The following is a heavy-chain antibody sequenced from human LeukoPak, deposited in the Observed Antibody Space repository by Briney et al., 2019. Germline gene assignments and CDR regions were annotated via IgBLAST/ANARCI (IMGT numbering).Heavy chain of an antibody. J-gene: IGHJ4*02. D-gene: IGHD3-10*01. CDR2: ISYDGSNK. V-gene: IGHV3-30-3*01. CDR1: GFTFSSHA. Sequence: PGRSLRLSCAASGFTFSSHAMHWVRQAPGKGLEWVAVISYDGSNKYYADSVKGRFTISRDNSKNTLYLQMNSLRAEDTAVYYCARDRVAMVRGVNDLDYWGQGTLVTVSS. CDR3: ARDRVAMVRGVNDLDY.